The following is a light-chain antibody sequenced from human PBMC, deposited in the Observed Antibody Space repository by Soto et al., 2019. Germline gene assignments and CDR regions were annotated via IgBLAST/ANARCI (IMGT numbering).Light chain of an antibody. J-gene: IGKJ5*01. V-gene: IGKV3-11*01. Sequence: EIVLTQSPATLSLSPGERATLSCRASQSVSSYLAWYQQKPGQAPRLLIYDASNRATGIPARFSGSGSGTNFPLTNSSLEPEDFAVYYCQQRSNWPPIIFGQGTRLEIK. CDR1: QSVSSY. CDR3: QQRSNWPPII. CDR2: DAS.